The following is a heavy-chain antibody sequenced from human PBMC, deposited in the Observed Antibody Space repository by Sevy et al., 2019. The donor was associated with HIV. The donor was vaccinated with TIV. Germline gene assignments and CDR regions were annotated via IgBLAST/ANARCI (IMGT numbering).Heavy chain of an antibody. J-gene: IGHJ6*02. D-gene: IGHD2-8*02. Sequence: GGSLRLSCAASGFTFSTYSMNWVRQAPGKGLEWVSSISSSSTYIYYADSVKGRLTISRDNAKNSLYLQMNSLGAEDTAVYYCARDLCTGGVCPRWGYYYYGMDVWGQGTTVTVSS. CDR3: ARDLCTGGVCPRWGYYYYGMDV. CDR1: GFTFSTYS. CDR2: ISSSSTYI. V-gene: IGHV3-21*01.